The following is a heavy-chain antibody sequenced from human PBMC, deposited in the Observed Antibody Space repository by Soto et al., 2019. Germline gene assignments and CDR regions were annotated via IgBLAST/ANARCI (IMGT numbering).Heavy chain of an antibody. J-gene: IGHJ6*02. V-gene: IGHV3-64D*08. CDR3: VKGDYDFWSGYFLGMDV. D-gene: IGHD3-3*01. CDR1: GFTFSSYA. Sequence: GGSLRLSCSASGFTFSSYAMHWVRQAPGKGLEYVSAISSNGGSTYYADSVKGRFTISRDNSKNTLYLQMSSLRAEDTAVYYCVKGDYDFWSGYFLGMDVWGQGTTVTVSS. CDR2: ISSNGGST.